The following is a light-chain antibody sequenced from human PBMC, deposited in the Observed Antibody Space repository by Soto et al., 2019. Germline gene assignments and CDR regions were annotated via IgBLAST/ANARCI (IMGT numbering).Light chain of an antibody. V-gene: IGKV1-5*01. CDR3: QQYNTYWT. CDR1: QTISHW. CDR2: DAS. Sequence: DIHLTQSPSTLSASVGDRVTITCRASQTISHWLAWYQQKPGKAPKLLLFDASTLDNGVPSRFSGSGSGTEFTLTITGLQPDDFATYYCQQYNTYWTFGQGTKVEI. J-gene: IGKJ1*01.